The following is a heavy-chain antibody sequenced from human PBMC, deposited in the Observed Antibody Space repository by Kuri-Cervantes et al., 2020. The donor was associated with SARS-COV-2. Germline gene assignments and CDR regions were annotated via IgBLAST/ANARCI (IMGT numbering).Heavy chain of an antibody. J-gene: IGHJ4*02. CDR1: GFSLSTSGMC. D-gene: IGHD6-19*01. Sequence: SGPTLVKPTQTLTLTCTFSGFSLSTSGMCVSWIRQPPGKALEWLALIDWDDDKYYNASLKPRLTISKDTSKNQVVLTMTNMDPVDTATYYWARINPRTTGWYDFDHWGQGTLVTVSS. CDR2: IDWDDDK. V-gene: IGHV2-70*01. CDR3: ARINPRTTGWYDFDH.